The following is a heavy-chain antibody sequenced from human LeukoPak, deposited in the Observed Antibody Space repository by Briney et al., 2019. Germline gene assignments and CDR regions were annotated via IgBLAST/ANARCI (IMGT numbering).Heavy chain of an antibody. CDR1: GFTFSSYA. J-gene: IGHJ6*02. CDR2: ISGSGGST. CDR3: AKDSSSSWFLPYYYYYGMDV. Sequence: GSLRLSCAASGFTFSSYAMSWVRQAPGKGLEWVSAISGSGGSTYYADSVKGRFTISRDNSKNTLYLQMNSLRAEDTAVNYCAKDSSSSWFLPYYYYYGMDVWGQGTTVTVSS. D-gene: IGHD6-13*01. V-gene: IGHV3-23*01.